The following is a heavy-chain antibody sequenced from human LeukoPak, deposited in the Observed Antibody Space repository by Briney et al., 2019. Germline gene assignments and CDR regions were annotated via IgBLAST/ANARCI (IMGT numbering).Heavy chain of an antibody. J-gene: IGHJ4*02. CDR2: INAGNGNT. CDR3: ARGFSSSWYTTRFDY. Sequence: GASVKVYCKASGYTFTSYAMHWVRQAPGQRLEWMGWINAGNGNTKYSQKFQGRVTITRDTSASTAYMELSSLRSEDTAVYYCARGFSSSWYTTRFDYWGQGTLVTVSS. V-gene: IGHV1-3*01. D-gene: IGHD6-13*01. CDR1: GYTFTSYA.